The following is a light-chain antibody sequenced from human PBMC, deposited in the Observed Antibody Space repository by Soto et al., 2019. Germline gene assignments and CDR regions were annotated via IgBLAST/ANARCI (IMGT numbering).Light chain of an antibody. Sequence: QVALTPPPSASWTPGQRVTLSCSWNSPTIGRYTVNWYQQLPGTAPKLLIYSNNQRPSGVPDRFSGSKSGTSASLAISGLQSEDEADYYCAAWDDSLNGYVFGTGTKVTVL. V-gene: IGLV1-44*01. CDR3: AAWDDSLNGYV. J-gene: IGLJ1*01. CDR2: SNN. CDR1: SPTIGRYT.